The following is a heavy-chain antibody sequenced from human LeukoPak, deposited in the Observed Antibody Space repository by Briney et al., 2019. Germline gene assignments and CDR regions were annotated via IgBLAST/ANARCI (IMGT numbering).Heavy chain of an antibody. Sequence: QPGRSLRLSCPASGFTFSSHGMHWVRQAPGKGLEWVAVIWYDGSTKYYADSVKGRFTISRDNSMNTLYLQMDSLRAEDTAVYYCATGDSDFWGQGSLVSVSS. CDR1: GFTFSSHG. D-gene: IGHD2-15*01. CDR2: IWYDGSTK. V-gene: IGHV3-33*01. J-gene: IGHJ4*02. CDR3: ATGDSDF.